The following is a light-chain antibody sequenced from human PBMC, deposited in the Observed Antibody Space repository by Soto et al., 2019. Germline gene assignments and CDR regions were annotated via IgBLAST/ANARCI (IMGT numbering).Light chain of an antibody. Sequence: DSQVTQSPSSLSASVGDRVTIACRASQDINNYLNWYQRKPGTAPRLLIYAASILHSGVPSTFSASGSGTDFALNISSLQADDFGTYYCQQGFSLPWTFGQGTKVDIK. V-gene: IGKV1-39*01. CDR3: QQGFSLPWT. CDR2: AAS. CDR1: QDINNY. J-gene: IGKJ1*01.